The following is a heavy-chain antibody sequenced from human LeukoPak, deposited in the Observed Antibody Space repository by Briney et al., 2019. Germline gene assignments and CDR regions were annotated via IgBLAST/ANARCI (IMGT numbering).Heavy chain of an antibody. Sequence: PGGSLRLSCAASGFTVNTNYISWVRQAPGKGLEWVSIIYSGGNTYYADSVKGRFTISRDNSKNTLYLQMNTLRVEDTAMYYCTRYWGSGNAFDIWGQGTMVTVPS. V-gene: IGHV3-53*01. CDR3: TRYWGSGNAFDI. D-gene: IGHD7-27*01. CDR2: IYSGGNT. J-gene: IGHJ3*02. CDR1: GFTVNTNY.